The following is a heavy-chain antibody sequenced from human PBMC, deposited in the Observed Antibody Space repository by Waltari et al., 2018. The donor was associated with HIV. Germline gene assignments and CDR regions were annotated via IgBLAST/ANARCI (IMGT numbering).Heavy chain of an antibody. CDR3: TSGMTTVSKPSS. V-gene: IGHV3-49*05. Sequence: EVQLVESGGGLVKPGRSLRLSCTASGFTFGDYAMSWFRQAPGKGLEWVGFIRSKAYGGTTEYAASVKGRFTISRDDSKSIAYLQMNSLKTEDTAVYYCTSGMTTVSKPSSWGQGTLVTVSS. J-gene: IGHJ5*02. D-gene: IGHD4-17*01. CDR2: IRSKAYGGTT. CDR1: GFTFGDYA.